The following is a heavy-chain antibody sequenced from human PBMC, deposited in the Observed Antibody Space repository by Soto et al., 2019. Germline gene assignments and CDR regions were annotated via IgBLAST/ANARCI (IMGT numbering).Heavy chain of an antibody. Sequence: QVQLVQSGAEVREPAASVKVSCKTSGYIFTNYDINWVRQATGQGHEWMGWMSPNNGDTGYAQKCQGRVTRTRDTAISTAYMELSSVRSEDTAVYYCARGVDAGVDYWGQGILVTVSS. CDR3: ARGVDAGVDY. CDR1: GYIFTNYD. CDR2: MSPNNGDT. J-gene: IGHJ4*02. D-gene: IGHD2-15*01. V-gene: IGHV1-8*01.